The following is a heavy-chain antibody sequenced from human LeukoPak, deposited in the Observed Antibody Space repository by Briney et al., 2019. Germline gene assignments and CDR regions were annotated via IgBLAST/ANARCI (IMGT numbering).Heavy chain of an antibody. CDR1: GDSISSYY. CDR3: ARQIVGATNRFDP. Sequence: SETLSLTCSVSGDSISSYYWSWIRQPPGKGLEWIGYIYYSGSTNYNPSLKSRVTISVDTSKNQFSLKLSSVTAADTAVYYCARQIVGATNRFDPWGQGTLVTVSS. V-gene: IGHV4-59*08. D-gene: IGHD1-26*01. J-gene: IGHJ5*02. CDR2: IYYSGST.